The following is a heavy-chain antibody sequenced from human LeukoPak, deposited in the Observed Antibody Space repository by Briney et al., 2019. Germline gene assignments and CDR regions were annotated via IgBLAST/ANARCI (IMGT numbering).Heavy chain of an antibody. Sequence: PGGSLRLSCAASGFTFSNYAMSWVRQAPGKGLEWVPAISGSGGSTYYADSVKGRFTISRDNSKNSLYLQMNSLRAEDTAVYYCARAYDSSGHYVRYSDYWGQGTLVTVSS. J-gene: IGHJ4*02. V-gene: IGHV3-23*01. CDR2: ISGSGGST. CDR1: GFTFSNYA. CDR3: ARAYDSSGHYVRYSDY. D-gene: IGHD3-22*01.